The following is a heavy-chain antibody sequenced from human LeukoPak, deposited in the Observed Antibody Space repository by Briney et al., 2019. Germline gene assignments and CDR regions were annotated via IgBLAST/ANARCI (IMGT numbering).Heavy chain of an antibody. CDR3: ARDGRFAAYEPDY. D-gene: IGHD1-26*01. Sequence: ASVKVSCKASGYTFTSYGISWVRQAPGQGLEWMGWISAYNGNTNYAQKFQGRVTMTTDTSTSTAHMELRSLRYDDTAVYYCARDGRFAAYEPDYWGQGTLVTVSS. CDR1: GYTFTSYG. J-gene: IGHJ4*02. CDR2: ISAYNGNT. V-gene: IGHV1-18*01.